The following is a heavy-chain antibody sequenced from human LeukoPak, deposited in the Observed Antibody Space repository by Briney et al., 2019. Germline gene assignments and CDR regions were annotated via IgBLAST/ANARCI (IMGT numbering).Heavy chain of an antibody. V-gene: IGHV4-39*01. J-gene: IGHJ5*02. CDR3: ARHEVGLVVVAATDWFDP. CDR1: GGSISSSSYY. CDR2: IYYSGST. D-gene: IGHD2-15*01. Sequence: PSETLSLTCTVSGGSISSSSYYWGWIRQPPGKGLEWIGSIYYSGSTYYNPSLKSRVTISVDTSKNQFSLKLSSVTAADTAVYYCARHEVGLVVVAATDWFDPWGQGTLVTVSS.